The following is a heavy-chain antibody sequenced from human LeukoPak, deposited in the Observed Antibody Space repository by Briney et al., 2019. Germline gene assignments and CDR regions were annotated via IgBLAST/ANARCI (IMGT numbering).Heavy chain of an antibody. CDR1: GFTFSSYA. CDR2: ISGSGGST. J-gene: IGHJ4*02. V-gene: IGHV3-23*01. CDR3: AKAKKYCSGGSCYYFDY. D-gene: IGHD2-15*01. Sequence: GGPLRLSCAASGFTFSSYAMSWVRQAPGKGLEWVSAISGSGGSTYYADSVKGRFTISRDNSKNTLHLQMNSLRAEDTAVYYCAKAKKYCSGGSCYYFDYWGQGTLVTVSS.